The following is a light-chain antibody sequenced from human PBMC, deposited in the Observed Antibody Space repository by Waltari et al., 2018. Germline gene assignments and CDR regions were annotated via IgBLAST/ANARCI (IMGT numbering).Light chain of an antibody. CDR3: SSYTTSGSPMDV. V-gene: IGLV2-14*01. Sequence: QSALTQPASVSASPGQSLTISCTGTSSAVGGYAYLSWYHHHPGKAPKLMIYEVSTRPSGVSNRFSGSKSGNTASLTISGLQAEDEADYYCSSYTTSGSPMDVFGTGTKVTVL. CDR1: SSAVGGYAY. CDR2: EVS. J-gene: IGLJ1*01.